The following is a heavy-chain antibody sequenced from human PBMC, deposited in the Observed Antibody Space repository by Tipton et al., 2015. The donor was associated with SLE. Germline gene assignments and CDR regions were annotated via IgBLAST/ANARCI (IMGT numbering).Heavy chain of an antibody. J-gene: IGHJ3*01. CDR1: GASLKRCSYF. CDR3: ARENVAADGALDV. Sequence: TLSLTCPVSGASLKRCSYFWTWIRQPAGKGLEWIVRMFSSGDTNYNPSIKSRLTMSVDTSKNQFSLTVNSVTAADTAVYYCARENVAADGALDVWVQGTMVTVSS. D-gene: IGHD6-13*01. V-gene: IGHV4-61*02. CDR2: MFSSGDT.